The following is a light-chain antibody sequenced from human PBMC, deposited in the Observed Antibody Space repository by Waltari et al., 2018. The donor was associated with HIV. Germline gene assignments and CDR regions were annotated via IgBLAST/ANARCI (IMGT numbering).Light chain of an antibody. CDR1: TSDLGDYNY. Sequence: LTQPASVSGSPGQSITISCTGITSDLGDYNYVSWYQQHSDKAPKLIIYGVTQRPSGVSSRFSGSKSGNTASLTISGLQAEDEADYYCSSYTGITTLLYVFGSGTKVTVL. V-gene: IGLV2-14*01. CDR2: GVT. CDR3: SSYTGITTLLYV. J-gene: IGLJ1*01.